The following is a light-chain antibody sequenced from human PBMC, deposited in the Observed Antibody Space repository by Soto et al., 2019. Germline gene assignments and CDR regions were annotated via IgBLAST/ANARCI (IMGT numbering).Light chain of an antibody. CDR3: QKYNSYPGK. CDR2: KAS. CDR1: QSISSW. Sequence: DIQLTPSPSFLSASVVYIVTITCLASQSISSWLAWYQQKPGKAPKLLIYKASSLESGVPSRFSGSGSGTEFTLTISSLQPDDFATYYCQKYNSYPGKCGQGTRGDIK. J-gene: IGKJ1*01. V-gene: IGKV1-5*03.